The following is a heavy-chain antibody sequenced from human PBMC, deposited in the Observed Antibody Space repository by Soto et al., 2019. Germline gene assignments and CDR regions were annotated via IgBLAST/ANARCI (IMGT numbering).Heavy chain of an antibody. J-gene: IGHJ3*02. Sequence: EVQLVESGGGLVQPGGSLRLSCAASGFTFSSYSMNWVRQAPGKGLEWVSYISSSSSTIYYADSVKGRFTISRDNAKNSRYRQMNRLRDENTAVYYCARGFYDCSGYYSNDAFDIWGQGRTVTVSS. CDR3: ARGFYDCSGYYSNDAFDI. D-gene: IGHD3-22*01. CDR2: ISSSSSTI. CDR1: GFTFSSYS. V-gene: IGHV3-48*02.